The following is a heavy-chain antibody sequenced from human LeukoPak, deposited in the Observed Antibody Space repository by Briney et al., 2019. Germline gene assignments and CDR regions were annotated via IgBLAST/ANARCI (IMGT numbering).Heavy chain of an antibody. J-gene: IGHJ3*02. CDR3: VKSAGKDGYRDVFDI. V-gene: IGHV3-23*01. CDR1: GFTFTMSG. CDR2: ITKSGDQT. Sequence: PGGSLRLSCAASGFTFTMSGMHWVRQAPGKGLEWVSTITKSGDQTHYADSVRGLFTISRDIFKNTLYLQMNSLRAEDTAVYHCVKSAGKDGYRDVFDIWGQGTVVTVS. D-gene: IGHD5-24*01.